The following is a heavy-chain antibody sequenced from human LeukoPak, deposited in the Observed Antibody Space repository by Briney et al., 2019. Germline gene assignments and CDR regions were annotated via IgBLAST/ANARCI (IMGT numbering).Heavy chain of an antibody. D-gene: IGHD6-19*01. Sequence: SETLSLTCTVSGYSISSGYYWGWIRQPPGKGLEWIGSIYHSGSTYYNPSLKSRVTISVDTSKNQFSLKLSSVTAADTAVYYCARDDVVGGWHDYWGQGTLVTVSS. V-gene: IGHV4-38-2*02. CDR3: ARDDVVGGWHDY. CDR2: IYHSGST. J-gene: IGHJ4*02. CDR1: GYSISSGYY.